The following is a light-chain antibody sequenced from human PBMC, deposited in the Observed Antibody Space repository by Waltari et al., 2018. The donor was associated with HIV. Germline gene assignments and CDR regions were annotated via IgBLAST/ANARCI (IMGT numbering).Light chain of an antibody. CDR2: RNH. V-gene: IGLV1-47*01. Sequence: SVLTQPPSASGTPGQRVTISCSGSSSNIGSLYVFWYQQLPGTAPKLLMRRNHRRPSGVPDRFSCSTCGTSASLAIGGLRSEDDADYCGATWDDSLSGVLFGGGTKLTVL. CDR3: ATWDDSLSGVL. CDR1: SSNIGSLY. J-gene: IGLJ2*01.